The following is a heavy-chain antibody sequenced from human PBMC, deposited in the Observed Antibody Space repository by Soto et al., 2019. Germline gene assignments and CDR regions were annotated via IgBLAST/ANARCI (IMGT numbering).Heavy chain of an antibody. CDR1: GFTFSSYA. Sequence: GGSLRLSCAASGFTFSSYAMSWVRQAPGKGLEWVSAISGSGGSTYYADSVKGRFTISRDNSKNTVYLQMNSLRAEDTAVYYCAKSHCSGGSCYRSPDWGQGTMVTVSS. CDR2: ISGSGGST. V-gene: IGHV3-23*01. J-gene: IGHJ3*01. CDR3: AKSHCSGGSCYRSPD. D-gene: IGHD2-15*01.